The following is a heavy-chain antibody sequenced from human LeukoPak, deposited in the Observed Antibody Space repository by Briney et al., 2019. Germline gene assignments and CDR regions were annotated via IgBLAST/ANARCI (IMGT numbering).Heavy chain of an antibody. D-gene: IGHD1-14*01. V-gene: IGHV4-31*03. CDR3: ARVSSARNGFDY. CDR2: IYYSGST. CDR1: GYSISSGYY. J-gene: IGHJ4*02. Sequence: SETLSLTCTVSGYSISSGYYWGWIRQHPGMGLEWIGSIYYSGSTYYTPSLRSRVNISIDTSKSQFALNLTSVTAADTAVYYCARVSSARNGFDYWGQGTLVTVSS.